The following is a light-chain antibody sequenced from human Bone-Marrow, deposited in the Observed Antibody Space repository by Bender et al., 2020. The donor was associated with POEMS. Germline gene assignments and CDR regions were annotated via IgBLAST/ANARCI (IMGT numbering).Light chain of an antibody. J-gene: IGLJ2*01. V-gene: IGLV2-14*01. Sequence: QSALTQPPSASGSPGQSVTISCTGTRSDVGSYNYVSWYQHHPGEAPRLIIYQVRHRPSGVSNRFSGSKSGNTASLTISGLQAEDEADYYCSSYMNTNTVDVVFGGGTKLTVL. CDR1: RSDVGSYNY. CDR2: QVR. CDR3: SSYMNTNTVDVV.